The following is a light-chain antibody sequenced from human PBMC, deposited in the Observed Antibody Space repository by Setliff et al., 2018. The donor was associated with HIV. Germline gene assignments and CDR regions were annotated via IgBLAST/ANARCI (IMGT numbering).Light chain of an antibody. CDR2: DVS. CDR3: SSYTGRSTFV. J-gene: IGLJ1*01. CDR1: SSDVGNYNY. Sequence: QSVLTQPASVSGSPGQSITISCTGISSDVGNYNYVSWYQEHPGKAPKLMIYDVSKRPSGVSNRLSGSKSGNTASLTISGLQAEDEADYHCSSYTGRSTFVFGTGTKVTVL. V-gene: IGLV2-14*01.